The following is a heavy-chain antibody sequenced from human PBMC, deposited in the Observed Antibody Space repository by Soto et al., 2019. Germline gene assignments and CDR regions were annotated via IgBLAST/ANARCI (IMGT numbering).Heavy chain of an antibody. CDR2: VKSRTDGATA. J-gene: IGHJ4*02. CDR3: TTDGGIGPRSLFDC. Sequence: PGGSLRLSCAASGFSFTNAWMSWVRQAPGKGLEWIARVKSRTDGATADYAAPVKGRFTILRDDSKNTLSLQMNSLEIEDTAMYYCTTDGGIGPRSLFDCWGQGTLVTVSS. CDR1: GFSFTNAW. V-gene: IGHV3-15*01. D-gene: IGHD6-13*01.